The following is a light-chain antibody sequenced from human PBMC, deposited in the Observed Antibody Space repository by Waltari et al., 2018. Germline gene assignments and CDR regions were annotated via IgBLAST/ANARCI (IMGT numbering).Light chain of an antibody. Sequence: DIVLTQSPDSLAVSLGERATINSKSCQNILSSPNNKNYLAWYQQKAGQPPKLLFYWASTRESGVPDRFSGSGSGTDFTLTISSLQAEDVAVYYCQQYYSSPYTFGQGTRLEIK. J-gene: IGKJ2*01. V-gene: IGKV4-1*01. CDR1: QNILSSPNNKNY. CDR2: WAS. CDR3: QQYYSSPYT.